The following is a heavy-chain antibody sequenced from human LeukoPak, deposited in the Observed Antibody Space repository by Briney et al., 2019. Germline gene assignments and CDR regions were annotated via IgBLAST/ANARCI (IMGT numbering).Heavy chain of an antibody. J-gene: IGHJ4*02. CDR3: ARDEHRLGSYRDY. CDR1: GYTFTGYY. D-gene: IGHD3-10*01. CDR2: IIPIFGTA. V-gene: IGHV1-69*13. Sequence: SVKVSCKASGYTFTGYYMHWVRQAPGQGLEWMGGIIPIFGTANYAQKFQGRVTITADESTSTAYMELSSLRSDDTAVYYCARDEHRLGSYRDYWGQGTLVTVSS.